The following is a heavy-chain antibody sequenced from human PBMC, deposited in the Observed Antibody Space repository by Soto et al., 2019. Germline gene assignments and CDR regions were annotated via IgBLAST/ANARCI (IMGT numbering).Heavy chain of an antibody. CDR3: AAGYYYDSSGYYYYYGMDV. Sequence: EVQLLESGGGLVHPGGPLRLPCAPSGFTFSSYAMSWVRQAPGKGLEWVSAISGSGGSTYYPDSVKGRFTISRDNSKNTMYLKMNSLRAEDTAVYYCAAGYYYDSSGYYYYYGMDVGGQGTTVTVSS. CDR2: ISGSGGST. J-gene: IGHJ6*02. CDR1: GFTFSSYA. V-gene: IGHV3-23*01. D-gene: IGHD3-22*01.